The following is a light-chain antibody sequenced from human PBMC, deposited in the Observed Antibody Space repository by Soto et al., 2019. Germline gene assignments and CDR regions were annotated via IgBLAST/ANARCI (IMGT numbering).Light chain of an antibody. J-gene: IGLJ1*01. CDR1: RTDIGVYDF. V-gene: IGLV2-8*01. CDR3: KSNAGSNPYV. CDR2: EVV. Sequence: QSALTQPPSASGSPGQSVTISCTGTRTDIGVYDFVPWYQHHPGTAPRLLIYEVVKRPSGVPDRFSGSNSGNTASLTVSGLQAADDSDYLCKSNAGSNPYVFGSGTKVTVL.